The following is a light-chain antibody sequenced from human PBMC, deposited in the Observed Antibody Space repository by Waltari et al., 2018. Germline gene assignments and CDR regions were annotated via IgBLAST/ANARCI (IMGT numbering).Light chain of an antibody. V-gene: IGLV2-14*02. Sequence: QSALTQPASVSGSPGQSITISCTGTSSDVGTYNLVSWYHHHPGKAPKPMIYESTKRPSGVSVRFSGSKSGNTASLTISGLQAEDEADYYCTSYRSLTTLVFGTGTKVTVL. J-gene: IGLJ1*01. CDR1: SSDVGTYNL. CDR3: TSYRSLTTLV. CDR2: EST.